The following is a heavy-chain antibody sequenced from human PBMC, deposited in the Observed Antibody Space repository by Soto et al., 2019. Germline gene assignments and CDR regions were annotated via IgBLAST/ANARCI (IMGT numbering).Heavy chain of an antibody. CDR3: AIDYVSHDGVAATSFLFAS. J-gene: IGHJ5*01. V-gene: IGHV1-18*01. CDR1: GYAKTCKG. Sequence: GVSVKVTWKESGYAKTCKGLRWARQAHRQGLEWMGWISAYNGNTNYAQKLQGRVSMTTDTSTSTAYMERRSLRSDGAAVYYCAIDYVSHDGVAATSFLFASWVQGTL. D-gene: IGHD6-13*01. CDR2: ISAYNGNT.